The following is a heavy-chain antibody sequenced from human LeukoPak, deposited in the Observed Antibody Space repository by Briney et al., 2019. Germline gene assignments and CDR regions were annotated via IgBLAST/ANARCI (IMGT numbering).Heavy chain of an antibody. CDR3: AREQNGDPFDY. CDR1: GFTVSSNY. V-gene: IGHV3-66*01. CDR2: IYSGGST. Sequence: GGSLRLSCAASGFTVSSNYMSWVRQAPGKGLEWVSVIYSGGSTYYADSVKGRFTISRDNSKNTLYLQMSSLRAEDTAVYYCAREQNGDPFDYWGQGTLVTVSS. D-gene: IGHD3-10*01. J-gene: IGHJ4*02.